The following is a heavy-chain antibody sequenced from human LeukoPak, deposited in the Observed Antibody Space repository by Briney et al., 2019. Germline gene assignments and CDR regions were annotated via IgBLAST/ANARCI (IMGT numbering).Heavy chain of an antibody. J-gene: IGHJ3*02. V-gene: IGHV3-33*08. CDR1: GFTFSSYA. CDR3: AKSGTYCSGGSCYRDDAFDI. CDR2: IWYDGSNK. D-gene: IGHD2-15*01. Sequence: GRSLRLSCAASGFTFSSYAMHWVRQAPGKGLEGVAVIWYDGSNKYYADSVKGRFTISRDNSKNTLYLQMNSLRAEDTAVYYCAKSGTYCSGGSCYRDDAFDIWGQGTMVTVSS.